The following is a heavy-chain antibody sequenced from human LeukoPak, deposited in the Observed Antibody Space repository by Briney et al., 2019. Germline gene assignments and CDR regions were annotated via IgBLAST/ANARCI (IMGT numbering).Heavy chain of an antibody. CDR2: IYYSGST. J-gene: IGHJ4*02. Sequence: SETLSLTCTVSGGSISSYYWSWIRQPPGKGLEWIGYIYYSGSTNYNPSLKSRVTISVDTSKNQFSLKLSSVTAADTAVYYCARAEVTMIVVFDYWGQGTLVTVSS. V-gene: IGHV4-59*01. D-gene: IGHD3-22*01. CDR3: ARAEVTMIVVFDY. CDR1: GGSISSYY.